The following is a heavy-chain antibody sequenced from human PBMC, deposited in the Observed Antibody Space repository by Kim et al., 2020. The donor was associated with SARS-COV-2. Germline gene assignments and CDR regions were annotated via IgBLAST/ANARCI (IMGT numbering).Heavy chain of an antibody. D-gene: IGHD1-26*01. CDR3: VRVPLSGSFHFDY. J-gene: IGHJ4*02. V-gene: IGHV3-72*01. Sequence: EYAASVKGRFTISRDDSKNSLYLQMNSLKTEDTAVYYCVRVPLSGSFHFDYWGQGTLVTVSS.